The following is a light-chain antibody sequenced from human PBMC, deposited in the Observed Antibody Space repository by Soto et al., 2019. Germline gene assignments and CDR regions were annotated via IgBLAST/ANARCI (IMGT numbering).Light chain of an antibody. Sequence: DLQMTQSPSSVSASVGDRITITCRANQDISSWLAWYQQKPGKAPKLLIYAASSLQSGVPSRFSGSGSGADFTLTISSLQPEDFATYYCQQANSFPPTFGPGTKVDIK. J-gene: IGKJ3*01. CDR2: AAS. CDR3: QQANSFPPT. V-gene: IGKV1-12*01. CDR1: QDISSW.